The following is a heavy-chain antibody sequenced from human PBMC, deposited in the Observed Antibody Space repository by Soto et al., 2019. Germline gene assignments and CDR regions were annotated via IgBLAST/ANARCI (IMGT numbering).Heavy chain of an antibody. J-gene: IGHJ4*02. Sequence: GASVKVSCKASGGTFSSYAISWVRQAPGQGLEWMGGIIPIFGTANYAQKFQGRVTITADESTSTAYMELSSLRSEDTAVYYCASTRGYYYDSSGMYYFDYWGQGTLVTVSS. CDR2: IIPIFGTA. CDR3: ASTRGYYYDSSGMYYFDY. V-gene: IGHV1-69*13. CDR1: GGTFSSYA. D-gene: IGHD3-22*01.